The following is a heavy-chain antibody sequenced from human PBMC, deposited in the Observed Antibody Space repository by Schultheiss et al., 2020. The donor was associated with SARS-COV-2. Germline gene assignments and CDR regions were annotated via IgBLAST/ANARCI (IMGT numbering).Heavy chain of an antibody. D-gene: IGHD3-22*01. Sequence: SETLSLTCTVSGGSISSSSYYWGWIRQPPGKGLEWIGSIYYSGSTYYNPSLKSRVTISVDTSKNQFSLKLSSVTAADTAVYYCARQYDSSGYYYSYYYGMDVWGQGTTVTVSS. CDR2: IYYSGST. CDR3: ARQYDSSGYYYSYYYGMDV. CDR1: GGSISSSSYY. J-gene: IGHJ6*02. V-gene: IGHV4-39*01.